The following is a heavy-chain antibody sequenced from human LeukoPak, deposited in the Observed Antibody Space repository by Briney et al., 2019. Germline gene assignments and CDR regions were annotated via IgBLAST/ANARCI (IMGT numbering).Heavy chain of an antibody. CDR1: GITFSSYA. V-gene: IGHV3-23*01. Sequence: GGSLRLSCAASGITFSSYAMSWVRQAPGQGLEWVSGISGSGGSTYYADSMKGRFTISRDNSKNTLYLQMNSLRVEDTAVYFCAKALAVIAFDYWGQGTLVTVSS. D-gene: IGHD3-16*02. J-gene: IGHJ4*02. CDR3: AKALAVIAFDY. CDR2: ISGSGGST.